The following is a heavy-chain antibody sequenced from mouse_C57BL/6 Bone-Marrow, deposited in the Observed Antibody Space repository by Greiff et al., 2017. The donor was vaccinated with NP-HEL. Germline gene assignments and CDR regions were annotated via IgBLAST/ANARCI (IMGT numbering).Heavy chain of an antibody. CDR2: IDPSDSYT. V-gene: IGHV1-59*01. D-gene: IGHD2-2*01. CDR3: AGVSTMVKWFAN. J-gene: IGHJ3*01. Sequence: QVQLQQPGAELVRPGTSVKLSCKASGYTFTSYWMHWVKQRPGQGLEWIGVIDPSDSYTNYNQKFKGKATLTVDTSSSTAYMQLSSLTSEDSAVYYCAGVSTMVKWFANWGQGTLVTVSA. CDR1: GYTFTSYW.